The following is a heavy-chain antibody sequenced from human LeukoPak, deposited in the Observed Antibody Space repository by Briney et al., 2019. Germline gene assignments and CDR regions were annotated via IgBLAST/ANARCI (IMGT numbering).Heavy chain of an antibody. CDR1: GGSISSYY. V-gene: IGHV4-59*08. Sequence: PSETLSLTCTVSGGSISSYYWSWIRQPPGKGLEWIGYIYYSGSTNYNPSLKSRVTISVDTSKNQFSLNLTSVTAADTAVYYCARHLNYYYYYYMDVWGTGTTVTVSS. CDR2: IYYSGST. J-gene: IGHJ6*03. CDR3: ARHLNYYYYYYMDV.